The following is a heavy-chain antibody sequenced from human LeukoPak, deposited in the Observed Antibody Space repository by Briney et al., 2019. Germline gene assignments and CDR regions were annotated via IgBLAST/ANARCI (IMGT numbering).Heavy chain of an antibody. CDR1: GGSISSYY. CDR3: AREVRGYSDY. Sequence: KPSETLSLTCTVSGGSISSYYWSWIRQPAGKGLEWIVRIYTSGSTNYNPSLKSRVTMSVDTSKNQFSKNQFSLKLSSVTAADTAVYYCAREVRGYSDYWGQGTLVTVSS. V-gene: IGHV4-4*07. J-gene: IGHJ4*02. D-gene: IGHD3-22*01. CDR2: IYTSGST.